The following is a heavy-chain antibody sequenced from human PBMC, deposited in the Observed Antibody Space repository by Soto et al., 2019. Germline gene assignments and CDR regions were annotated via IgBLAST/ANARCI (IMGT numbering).Heavy chain of an antibody. CDR1: GYTFTGYY. V-gene: IGHV1-2*04. CDR2: INPNSGGT. J-gene: IGHJ4*02. D-gene: IGHD3-3*01. Sequence: ASVKVSCKASGYTFTGYYMHWVRQAPGQRLEWMGWINPNSGGTNYAQKFQGWVTMTRETSISTAYMELSRLRSDDTAVYYCARGVLRFLEWSSFFDYWGQGTLVTVSS. CDR3: ARGVLRFLEWSSFFDY.